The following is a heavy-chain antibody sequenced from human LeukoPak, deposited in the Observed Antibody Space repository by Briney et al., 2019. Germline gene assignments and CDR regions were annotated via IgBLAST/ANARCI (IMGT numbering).Heavy chain of an antibody. CDR2: ISSSRPI. CDR3: ARDRYSGYDVDY. V-gene: IGHV3-48*01. CDR1: GFTFSSYS. Sequence: GGSLRLSCAACGFTFSSYSMNWVRQARGKGLEWVSYISSSRPIYYADSVKGRFTISRDNAKNSLYLQMNSLRTEDTAVYYCARDRYSGYDVDYWGQGTLVTVSS. D-gene: IGHD5-12*01. J-gene: IGHJ4*02.